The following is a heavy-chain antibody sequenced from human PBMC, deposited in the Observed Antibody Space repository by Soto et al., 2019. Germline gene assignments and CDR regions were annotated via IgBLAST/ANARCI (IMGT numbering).Heavy chain of an antibody. J-gene: IGHJ6*02. CDR2: IDNAGSSA. V-gene: IGHV3-74*01. CDR1: GFSFYIYW. CDR3: TRVGGSVSGMDV. D-gene: IGHD1-26*01. Sequence: PGGSLRLGCAASGFSFYIYWMHWVRQAPGKGPVWVSRIDNAGSSARYADSVKGRFTISRDNAKNTVYLQMNSLRAEDTAVYYCTRVGGSVSGMDVWGQGTTVTVSS.